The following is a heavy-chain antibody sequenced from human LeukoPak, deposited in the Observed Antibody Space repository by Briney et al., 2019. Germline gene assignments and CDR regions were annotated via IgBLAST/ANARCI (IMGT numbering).Heavy chain of an antibody. D-gene: IGHD2-21*02. CDR3: ARDLRLGEVVTAELFDY. V-gene: IGHV1-69*04. Sequence: SVKVSCKASGGTFSSYAISWVRQAPGQGVEWMGRIIPILGIANYAQKLQGRVTITADKSTSTAYMELSSLRSEDTAVYYCARDLRLGEVVTAELFDYWGQGTLATVSS. CDR2: IIPILGIA. CDR1: GGTFSSYA. J-gene: IGHJ4*02.